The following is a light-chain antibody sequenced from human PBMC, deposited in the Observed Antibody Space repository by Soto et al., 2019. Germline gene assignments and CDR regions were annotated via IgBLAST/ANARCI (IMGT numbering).Light chain of an antibody. CDR1: QSVGSY. CDR2: DAS. V-gene: IGKV3-11*01. Sequence: EIVLTQSPATLSLSPGERATLSCRASQSVGSYFAWYQQKPGQAPRLLIYDASNRATGIPARFSGSGSGTDFTLTISSLESEDFAVYYCQQRSNWPLTFVQGTKVEIK. CDR3: QQRSNWPLT. J-gene: IGKJ1*01.